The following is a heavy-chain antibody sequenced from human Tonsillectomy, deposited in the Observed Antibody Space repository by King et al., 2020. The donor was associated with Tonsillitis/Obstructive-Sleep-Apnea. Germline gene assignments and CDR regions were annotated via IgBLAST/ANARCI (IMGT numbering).Heavy chain of an antibody. Sequence: VQLVESGRGLIQPGGSLRLSCAASGFTVSSNYMSWVRQAPGKGLEWGSVIYSGGSTYYADSVKGRFTISRDNSKNTLYLQMNSLRAEDTAVYYCARAVVVPAAFSWYFDLWGRGTLVTVSS. D-gene: IGHD2-2*01. J-gene: IGHJ2*01. CDR2: IYSGGST. V-gene: IGHV3-53*01. CDR3: ARAVVVPAAFSWYFDL. CDR1: GFTVSSNY.